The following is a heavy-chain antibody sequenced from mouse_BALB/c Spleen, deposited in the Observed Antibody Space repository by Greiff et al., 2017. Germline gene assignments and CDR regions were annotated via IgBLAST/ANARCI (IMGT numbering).Heavy chain of an antibody. D-gene: IGHD4-1*01. CDR3: ARDLGGTCGAMDY. CDR2: ISDGGSYT. V-gene: IGHV5-4*02. CDR1: GFTFSDYY. J-gene: IGHJ4*01. Sequence: EVQVVESGGGLVKPGGSLKLSCAASGFTFSDYYMYWVRQTPEKRLEWVATISDGGSYTYYPDSVKGRFTISRDNAKNNLYLQMSSLKSEDTAMYYCARDLGGTCGAMDYWGQGTSVTVSS.